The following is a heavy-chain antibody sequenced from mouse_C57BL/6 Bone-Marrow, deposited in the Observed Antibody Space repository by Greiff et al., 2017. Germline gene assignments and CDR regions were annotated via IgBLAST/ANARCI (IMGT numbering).Heavy chain of an antibody. CDR3: ARVEYCGSSFDY. V-gene: IGHV5-4*03. CDR1: GFTFSSYA. D-gene: IGHD1-1*01. J-gene: IGHJ2*01. Sequence: EVKLVESGGGLVKPGGSLKLSCAASGFTFSSYAMSWVRQTPEKRLEWVATISDGGSYTYYPDNVKCRFTISRDNAKNNLYLQMSHLTSEDTAMYYCARVEYCGSSFDYWGQGTTLTVSS. CDR2: ISDGGSYT.